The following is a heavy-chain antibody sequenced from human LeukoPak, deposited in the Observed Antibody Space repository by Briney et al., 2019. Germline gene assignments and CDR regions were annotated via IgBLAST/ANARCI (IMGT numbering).Heavy chain of an antibody. Sequence: ASVKVSCKVSGYTLTELSMHWVRQAPGKGLEWMGGFDPEDGETIYAQKFQGRVTMTEDTSTDTAYVELSSLRSEDTAVYYCATGYDSSGYYDYWGQGTLVTVSS. D-gene: IGHD3-22*01. CDR3: ATGYDSSGYYDY. CDR1: GYTLTELS. V-gene: IGHV1-24*01. CDR2: FDPEDGET. J-gene: IGHJ4*02.